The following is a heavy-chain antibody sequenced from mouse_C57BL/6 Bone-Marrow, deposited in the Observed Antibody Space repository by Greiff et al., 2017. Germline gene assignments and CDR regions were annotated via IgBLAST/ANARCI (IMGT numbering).Heavy chain of an antibody. D-gene: IGHD3-2*02. J-gene: IGHJ2*01. Sequence: VQLQQSGPVLVKPGASVKMSCKASGYTFPDYYMNWVKQSHGKSLEWIGVINPYNGGTSYNQKFKGKATLTVDKSSSTAYMELNSLTSEDSAVYYCGGDSSGYDYFDYWGQGTTLTVSS. CDR2: INPYNGGT. CDR1: GYTFPDYY. CDR3: GGDSSGYDYFDY. V-gene: IGHV1-19*01.